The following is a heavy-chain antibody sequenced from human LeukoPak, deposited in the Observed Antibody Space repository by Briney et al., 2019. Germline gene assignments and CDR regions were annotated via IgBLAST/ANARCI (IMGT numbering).Heavy chain of an antibody. CDR3: ARGRGDDTVPYFDY. D-gene: IGHD3-22*01. Sequence: ASVKVSCKASGYTITGYYLHWVRQAPGQGLEWMGRINPNSGGTNSAQKFQGRITMTRDTSISTAYMELSGLRSDDTAVYYCARGRGDDTVPYFDYWGQGTLVTVSS. J-gene: IGHJ4*02. V-gene: IGHV1-2*06. CDR1: GYTITGYY. CDR2: INPNSGGT.